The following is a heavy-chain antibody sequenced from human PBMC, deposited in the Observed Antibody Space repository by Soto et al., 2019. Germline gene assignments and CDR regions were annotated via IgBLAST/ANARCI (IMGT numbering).Heavy chain of an antibody. CDR2: LSDSGDSI. V-gene: IGHV3-23*01. J-gene: IGHJ4*02. CDR3: AKVSSSWYAGFFDL. CDR1: GFTFSSHA. D-gene: IGHD6-13*01. Sequence: EVQLLESGGGLVQPGRSLRLSYTASGFTFSSHAMTWVRQAPGKGLEWVSGLSDSGDSIYYADSVKGRFTIYRDNSMNTLYLQMNPLRVEDTAVYYCAKVSSSWYAGFFDLWGQGTLVTVSS.